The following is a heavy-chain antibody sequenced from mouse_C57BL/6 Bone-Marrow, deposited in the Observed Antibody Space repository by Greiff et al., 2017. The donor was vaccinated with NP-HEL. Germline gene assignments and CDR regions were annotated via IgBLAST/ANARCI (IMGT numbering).Heavy chain of an antibody. V-gene: IGHV1-59*01. CDR2: IDPSDSYT. D-gene: IGHD1-1*01. J-gene: IGHJ4*01. Sequence: VQLQQPGAELVRPGTSVKLSCKASGYTFTSYWMHWVKQRPGQGLEWIGVIDPSDSYTNYNQKFKGKATLTVDTSSSTAYMQLSSLTSEDSAVYYCARVKDGSSYPDYAMDYWGQGTSVTVSS. CDR1: GYTFTSYW. CDR3: ARVKDGSSYPDYAMDY.